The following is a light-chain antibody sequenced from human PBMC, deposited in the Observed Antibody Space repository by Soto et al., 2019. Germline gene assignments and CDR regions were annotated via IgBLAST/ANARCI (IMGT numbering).Light chain of an antibody. Sequence: QSVLTQAPSASGTPGQRVTISCSGTSSNVGSLSVDWYQHLPGTAPKLLIHSNYQRPSGVPDRFSGSKSGTSSSLAISGLQSEDEADYYWAAWDVDLNGLHVFGTGTQLTVL. V-gene: IGLV1-44*01. CDR3: AAWDVDLNGLHV. J-gene: IGLJ1*01. CDR1: SSNVGSLS. CDR2: SNY.